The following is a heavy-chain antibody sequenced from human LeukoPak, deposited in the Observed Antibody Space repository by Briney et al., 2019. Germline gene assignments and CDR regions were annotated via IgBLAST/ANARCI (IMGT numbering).Heavy chain of an antibody. CDR3: ARESPACGEDCYFDY. CDR1: GGTFSSYA. Sequence: SCKASGGTFSSYAISWVRQAPGRGLEWVAGISYDGTNKYYADSVKGRFTISRDNSKNTLYLQMNSLRTDDTAVYYCARESPACGEDCYFDYWGQGTLVTVSS. V-gene: IGHV3-30-3*01. D-gene: IGHD2-21*02. J-gene: IGHJ4*02. CDR2: ISYDGTNK.